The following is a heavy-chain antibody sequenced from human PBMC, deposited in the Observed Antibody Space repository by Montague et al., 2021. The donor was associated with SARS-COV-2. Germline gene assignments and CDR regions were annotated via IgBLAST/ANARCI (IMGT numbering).Heavy chain of an antibody. CDR2: IWYDGSNK. V-gene: IGHV3-33*01. J-gene: IGHJ4*02. D-gene: IGHD3-10*01. CDR3: ARDPSCCSRFGEFGY. CDR1: GFTFNSYG. Sequence: SLRLSCAASGFTFNSYGMHWVRQAPGKGLEWVAVIWYDGSNKYYADSVKGRFTISSDNSKNTLYLQMNSLRAEDTAVYYCARDPSCCSRFGEFGYWGQGTLGTVSS.